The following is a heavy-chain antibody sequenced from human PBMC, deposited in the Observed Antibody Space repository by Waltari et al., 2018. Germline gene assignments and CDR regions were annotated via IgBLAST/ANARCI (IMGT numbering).Heavy chain of an antibody. CDR3: ARGGVPDYYGSGSPYRNWFDL. J-gene: IGHJ5*02. CDR2: MNNGGVT. Sequence: QVQIKQWGAGTLKPSDTLSLTCRRHGGHFSGYHWTWVRQSPGTGLEWIGEMNNGGVTHYSPSLKSRVTISVDASKNQFSLFVRSVTAADTAVYYCARGGVPDYYGSGSPYRNWFDLWGQGTLVTVSS. D-gene: IGHD3-10*01. CDR1: GGHFSGYH. V-gene: IGHV4-34*02.